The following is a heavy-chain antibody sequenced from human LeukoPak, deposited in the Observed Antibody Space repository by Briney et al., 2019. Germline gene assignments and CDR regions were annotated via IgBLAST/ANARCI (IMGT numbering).Heavy chain of an antibody. Sequence: SVKVSCKASGGTFSSYAISWVRQPPGQGLEWMGGIIPIFGTANYAQKFQGRVTITADKSTSTAYMELSSLRSEDTAVYYCARAHYDILTGYYPFDYWGQGTLVTVSS. V-gene: IGHV1-69*06. D-gene: IGHD3-9*01. CDR3: ARAHYDILTGYYPFDY. CDR2: IIPIFGTA. J-gene: IGHJ4*02. CDR1: GGTFSSYA.